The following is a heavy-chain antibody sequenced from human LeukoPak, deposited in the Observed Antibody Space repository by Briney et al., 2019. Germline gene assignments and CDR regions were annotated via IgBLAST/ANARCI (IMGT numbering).Heavy chain of an antibody. J-gene: IGHJ4*02. CDR2: ISWNSGSI. V-gene: IGHV3-9*03. D-gene: IGHD6-19*01. CDR3: TNYMSSGWYVGPRFDY. CDR1: GFTYDDYP. Sequence: GGSLRLSCAGSGFTYDDYPMHWVRQAPGKGLEWVSGISWNSGSIGYADSVKGRFTISRDNAKNSLYLQMNSLRAEDMALYYCTNYMSSGWYVGPRFDYWGQGTLVTVSS.